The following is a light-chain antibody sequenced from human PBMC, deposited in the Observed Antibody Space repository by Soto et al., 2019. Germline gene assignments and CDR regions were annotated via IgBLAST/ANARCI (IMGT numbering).Light chain of an antibody. Sequence: DIQMTQSPSAVSASVGDRVTIPCRASKGIRSWVAWYQQTPGKAPNPLSYAASTLQRWVPSRCGCDGARPHFTLIISSLQPEVSATYYCQQAYSSPITVGQGTRLEIK. J-gene: IGKJ5*01. CDR1: KGIRSW. CDR2: AAS. CDR3: QQAYSSPIT. V-gene: IGKV1D-12*01.